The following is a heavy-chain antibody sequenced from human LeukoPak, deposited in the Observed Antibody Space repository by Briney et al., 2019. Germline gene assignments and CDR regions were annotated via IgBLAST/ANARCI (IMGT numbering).Heavy chain of an antibody. V-gene: IGHV3-7*01. CDR3: ATWWELLVPVNAFDI. CDR1: GFSFSTYW. J-gene: IGHJ3*02. Sequence: GWSLRLSCAASGFSFSTYWMIWVRQAPGKGLEWVANIKQDESEKYYVDSVKGRFTISRDNAKKSLYLQMNSLRAEDTAVYYCATWWELLVPVNAFDIWGQGTMVTVSS. CDR2: IKQDESEK. D-gene: IGHD1-26*01.